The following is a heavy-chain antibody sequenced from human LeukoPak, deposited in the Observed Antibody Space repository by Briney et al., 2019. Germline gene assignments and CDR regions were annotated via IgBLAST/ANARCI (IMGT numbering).Heavy chain of an antibody. D-gene: IGHD6-19*01. CDR3: ARNHYSSGWFPPPFDY. V-gene: IGHV4-30-2*02. Sequence: PSQTLSLTCTVSGGSISSGGYYWSWIRQPPGKGLEWIGYIDHSGSTYYNPSLKSRVTISVDTSKNQFSLKLSSVTAADTAVYYCARNHYSSGWFPPPFDYWGQGTLVTVSS. J-gene: IGHJ4*02. CDR2: IDHSGST. CDR1: GGSISSGGYY.